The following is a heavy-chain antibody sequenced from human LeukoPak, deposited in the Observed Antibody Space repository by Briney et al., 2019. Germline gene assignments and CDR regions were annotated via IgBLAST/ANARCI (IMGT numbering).Heavy chain of an antibody. Sequence: GASVKVSCKASGYTFTGYYMHWVRQAPGQGLEWMGRINPNSGGTNYAQKFQGRVTMTRDTSISTAYMELSRLRSDDTAVYYCARDGIKVTQGYFFDYWGQGTLVTVSS. D-gene: IGHD2-21*02. CDR2: INPNSGGT. J-gene: IGHJ4*02. V-gene: IGHV1-2*06. CDR3: ARDGIKVTQGYFFDY. CDR1: GYTFTGYY.